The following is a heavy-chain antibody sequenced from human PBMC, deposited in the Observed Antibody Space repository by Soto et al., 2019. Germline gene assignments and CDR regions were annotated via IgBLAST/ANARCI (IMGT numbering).Heavy chain of an antibody. CDR1: GFTFSSYS. Sequence: GGSLRLSCAASGFTFSSYSMNWVRQAPGKGLEWVSYISSSSSTIYYADSVKGRFTISRDNAKNSLYLQMNSLRDEDTAVYYCAREIVVVPAAKRDYYGMDVWGQGTTVTVSS. J-gene: IGHJ6*02. V-gene: IGHV3-48*02. CDR2: ISSSSSTI. D-gene: IGHD2-2*01. CDR3: AREIVVVPAAKRDYYGMDV.